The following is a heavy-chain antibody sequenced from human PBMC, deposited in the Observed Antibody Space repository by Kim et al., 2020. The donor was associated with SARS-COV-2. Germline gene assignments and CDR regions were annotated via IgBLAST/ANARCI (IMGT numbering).Heavy chain of an antibody. D-gene: IGHD3-10*01. Sequence: GGSLRLSCAASGFTFSSYAMSWVHQAPGQGLEWVSAISGGGGSTYYADSVKGRFTISRDNSKNTLYLQMNSLRAGDTAVYYCANSPRYGSGSYYIAWGQGTLVTVSS. J-gene: IGHJ5*02. CDR1: GFTFSSYA. CDR3: ANSPRYGSGSYYIA. V-gene: IGHV3-23*01. CDR2: ISGGGGST.